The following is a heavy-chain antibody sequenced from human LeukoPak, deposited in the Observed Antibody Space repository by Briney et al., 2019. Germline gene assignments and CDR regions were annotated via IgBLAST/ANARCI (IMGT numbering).Heavy chain of an antibody. V-gene: IGHV4-59*01. CDR1: GGSISNYY. J-gene: IGHJ4*02. D-gene: IGHD5-18*01. CDR2: IYYSGNT. Sequence: PSETLSLTCTVSGGSISNYYWSWIRQPPGKGLEWIGYIYYSGNTNYNPSLKSRVTISIDTSKNQFSLNLSSVTAADTAVYYCARGASGYSYGWGQGTLVTVSS. CDR3: ARGASGYSYG.